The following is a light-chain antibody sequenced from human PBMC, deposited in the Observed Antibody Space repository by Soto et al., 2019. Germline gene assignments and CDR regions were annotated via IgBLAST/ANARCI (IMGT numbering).Light chain of an antibody. CDR3: CSYAGTSTYV. CDR1: SSDVGSDNL. V-gene: IGLV2-23*02. CDR2: EVS. J-gene: IGLJ1*01. Sequence: QSVLTQPASVSGSPGQSITISCTGTSSDVGSDNLVSWYQQHPGKAPKFMIYEVSKRPSGVSNRFSGSKSGNTASLTISGLQAEDEADYYCCSYAGTSTYVFGTGTKVT.